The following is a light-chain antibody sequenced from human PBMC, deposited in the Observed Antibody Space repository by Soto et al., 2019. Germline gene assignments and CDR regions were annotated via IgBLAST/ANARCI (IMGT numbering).Light chain of an antibody. CDR3: SSFTSSMTNV. CDR2: DVT. Sequence: QSDLTQPASVSGSPGQSITISCTGTSSDVGGYNSVSWYQQHPGKAPKLILYDVTDRPSGVSYRFSGSKSGNTASLTISGLQSADEADYFCSSFTSSMTNVFGSGTKLTVL. CDR1: SSDVGGYNS. V-gene: IGLV2-14*01. J-gene: IGLJ1*01.